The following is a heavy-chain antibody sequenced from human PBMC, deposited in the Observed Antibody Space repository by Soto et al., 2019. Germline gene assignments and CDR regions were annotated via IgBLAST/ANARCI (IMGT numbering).Heavy chain of an antibody. Sequence: GASVKVSCKASGGTFGSDAITWVRQAPGQGLEWVGRIIPIFGTTNYAQNLQGRVTISADKSTLTSYMELHSLTSDDTALYYCARDRTDSGYYTNWLDPWGQGXQVTVYS. V-gene: IGHV1-69*06. CDR2: IIPIFGTT. J-gene: IGHJ5*02. CDR3: ARDRTDSGYYTNWLDP. CDR1: GGTFGSDA. D-gene: IGHD3-22*01.